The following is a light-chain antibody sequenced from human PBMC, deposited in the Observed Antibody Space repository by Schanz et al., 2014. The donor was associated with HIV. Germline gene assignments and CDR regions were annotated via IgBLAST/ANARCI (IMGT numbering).Light chain of an antibody. Sequence: DIQMTQSPSILPASVGDRVTITCRASQSIYKWLAWYCQKPGKAPNLLIYEASSLPSGVPSRFSGSGSGTDFSLTISSLQPEDFATYYCQQFKTYPFTFGGGTKVEIK. CDR2: EAS. J-gene: IGKJ4*01. CDR3: QQFKTYPFT. CDR1: QSIYKW. V-gene: IGKV1-5*03.